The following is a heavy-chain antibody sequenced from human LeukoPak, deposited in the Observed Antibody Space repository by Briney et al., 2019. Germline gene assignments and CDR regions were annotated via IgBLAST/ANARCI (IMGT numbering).Heavy chain of an antibody. CDR3: ARENDGSGSFHPS. D-gene: IGHD3-10*01. CDR2: ICYSGST. Sequence: KPSETLSLTCTVSGGSISSGGYYWSWIRQHPGKGLEWIGYICYSGSTYYNPSLKSRVTISVDTSKNQFSLKLSSVTAADTAVYYCARENDGSGSFHPSWGQGTLVTVSS. J-gene: IGHJ5*02. CDR1: GGSISSGGYY. V-gene: IGHV4-31*03.